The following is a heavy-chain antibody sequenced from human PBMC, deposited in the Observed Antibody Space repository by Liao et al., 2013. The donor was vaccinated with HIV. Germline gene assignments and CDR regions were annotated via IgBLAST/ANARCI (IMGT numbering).Heavy chain of an antibody. J-gene: IGHJ6*03. CDR3: ARLGQPSGSVYTGGYYYMDV. Sequence: QVQLQESGPGLVKPSETLSLTCSVSGDSISDYFWGWIRQTPARGLEWIGYISHYGSTNHNPSLKSRVTISLAMSSNEFSLDLSSVTAADTGVYFCARLGQPSGSVYTGGYYYMDVWGKGTMVTVSS. V-gene: IGHV4-59*01. D-gene: IGHD5/OR15-5a*01. CDR1: GDSISDYF. CDR2: ISHYGST.